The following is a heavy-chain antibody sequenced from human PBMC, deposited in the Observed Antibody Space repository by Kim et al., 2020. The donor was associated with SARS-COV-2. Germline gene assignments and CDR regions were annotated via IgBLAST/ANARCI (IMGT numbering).Heavy chain of an antibody. CDR3: AKITYFYGSGSSRGID. D-gene: IGHD3-10*01. Sequence: GGSLRLSCAASGFTFSNHAMSWVRQAPGKGLEWVASISGSSGSSYSADSVTGRFSISRDNSRSTLYLQMNSLRVEDTAVYYCAKITYFYGSGSSRGID. CDR1: GFTFSNHA. J-gene: IGHJ4*01. V-gene: IGHV3-23*01. CDR2: ISGSSGSS.